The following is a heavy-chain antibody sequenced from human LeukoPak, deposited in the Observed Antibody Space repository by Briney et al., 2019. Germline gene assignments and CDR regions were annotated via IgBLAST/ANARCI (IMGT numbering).Heavy chain of an antibody. Sequence: GGSLRLSCAAPGFTFSIYAMHWVRQAPGKGLEHVSTITTNGGNTYYADSVKGRFTISRDNSKDTLFLQLGRLRAEDIGVYYCAKPLTSYSSGFSDAFDVWGHGTMVTVSS. CDR2: ITTNGGNT. V-gene: IGHV3-64*02. D-gene: IGHD5-18*01. J-gene: IGHJ3*01. CDR1: GFTFSIYA. CDR3: AKPLTSYSSGFSDAFDV.